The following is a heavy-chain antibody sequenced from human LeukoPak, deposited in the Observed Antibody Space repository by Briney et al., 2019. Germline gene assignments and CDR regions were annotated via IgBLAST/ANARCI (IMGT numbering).Heavy chain of an antibody. Sequence: PSETLSLTCTVSGGSVSSGSYYWSWIRQPPGKGLEWTGYIYYSGSTNYNPSLKSRVTISVDTSKNRFSLKLSSVTAADTAVYYCARSSDWFDPWGQGTLVTVSS. D-gene: IGHD2-2*01. CDR1: GGSVSSGSYY. J-gene: IGHJ5*02. CDR2: IYYSGST. CDR3: ARSSDWFDP. V-gene: IGHV4-61*01.